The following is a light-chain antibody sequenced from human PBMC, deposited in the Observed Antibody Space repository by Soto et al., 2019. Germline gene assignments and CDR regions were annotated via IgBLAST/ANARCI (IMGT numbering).Light chain of an antibody. CDR2: GAS. CDR1: QSVSSSY. V-gene: IGKV3-20*01. J-gene: IGKJ5*01. CDR3: QQYGSSAIT. Sequence: EIVLTQSPGTLSLSPGERATLSCRASQSVSSSYLAWYQQKPGQAPRLLIYGASSRATGIPDRFSGSGSGKDFTLTISRLEPEDFAVYYCQQYGSSAITFGQGTPLEIK.